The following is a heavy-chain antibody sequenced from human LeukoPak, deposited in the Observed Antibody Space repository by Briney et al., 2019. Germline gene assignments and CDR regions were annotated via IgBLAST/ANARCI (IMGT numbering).Heavy chain of an antibody. Sequence: PGGSLRLSCAASGFTFSSYAMSWVRQAPGKGREWVSYISSSGSTIYYADSVKGRFSISRDNAKNSLYLQMNSLRAEDTAVYYCARGLAGGSYYFDYWGQGTLVTVSS. CDR1: GFTFSSYA. D-gene: IGHD1-26*01. CDR2: ISSSGSTI. CDR3: ARGLAGGSYYFDY. J-gene: IGHJ4*02. V-gene: IGHV3-48*04.